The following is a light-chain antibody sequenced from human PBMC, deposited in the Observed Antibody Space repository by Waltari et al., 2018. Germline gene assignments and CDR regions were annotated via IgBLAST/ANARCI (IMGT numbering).Light chain of an antibody. J-gene: IGLJ3*02. CDR2: GTE. CDR3: ASWDDSLNGWV. CDR1: SSSRRTNT. V-gene: IGLV1-44*01. Sequence: QSVLTQPPSASGTPGQRVTIPCSGISSSRRTNTFTWYHQLPGTAPTLLSYGTEQRPSGVPDRFSGSKSGTSGSLAISGLQSEDEADYYCASWDDSLNGWVFGGGTSLTVL.